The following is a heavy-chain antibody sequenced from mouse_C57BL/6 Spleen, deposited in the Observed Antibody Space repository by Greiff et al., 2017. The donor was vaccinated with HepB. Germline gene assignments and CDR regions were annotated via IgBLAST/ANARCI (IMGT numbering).Heavy chain of an antibody. CDR3: ARYHYGSSYRYFDV. V-gene: IGHV1-82*01. Sequence: VHLVESGPELVKPGASVKISCKASGYAFSSSWMNWVKQRPGKGLEWIGRIYPGDGDTNYNGKFKGKATLTADKSSSTAYMQLSSLTSEDSAVYFCARYHYGSSYRYFDVWGTGTTVTVSS. CDR1: GYAFSSSW. D-gene: IGHD1-1*01. CDR2: IYPGDGDT. J-gene: IGHJ1*03.